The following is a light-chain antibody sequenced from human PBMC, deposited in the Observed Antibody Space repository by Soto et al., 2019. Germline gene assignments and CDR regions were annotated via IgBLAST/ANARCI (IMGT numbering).Light chain of an antibody. J-gene: IGKJ4*01. Sequence: DIQLTQSPSFLSASVGDRVTITCRASQGINSSLAWYQQSAGKAPKLLIFAATILQSGVPSRFSGSGSGTDFTLTISSLRPEDFATYYCQQLNSYPHTFGGGTKVEIK. CDR1: QGINSS. CDR2: AAT. CDR3: QQLNSYPHT. V-gene: IGKV1-9*01.